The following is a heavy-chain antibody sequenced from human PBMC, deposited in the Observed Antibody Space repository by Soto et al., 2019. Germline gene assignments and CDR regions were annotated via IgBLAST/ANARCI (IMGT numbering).Heavy chain of an antibody. J-gene: IGHJ3*02. Sequence: GGSLRLSCAASGFTFSSYSMNWVRQAPGSGPEWVSYISSSSNSIYYADSVKGRFTISRDNAKNSLHLQINSLRAEDTAVYYCAREPRYCRGGSCSITGDAYDIWGQGTMVTVSS. CDR3: AREPRYCRGGSCSITGDAYDI. CDR2: ISSSSNSI. V-gene: IGHV3-48*01. CDR1: GFTFSSYS. D-gene: IGHD2-15*01.